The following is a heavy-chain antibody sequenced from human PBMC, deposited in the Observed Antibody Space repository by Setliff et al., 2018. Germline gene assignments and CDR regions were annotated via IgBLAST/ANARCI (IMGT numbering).Heavy chain of an antibody. CDR3: ARLPQVVKGGDVEV. Sequence: ASVKVSCKASGYTFTDYSIHWVRQAPGQRLEWMGWINAGNGDTQLSQDFQGRLTITTDTSASTAYMELRSLRSDDTAVYYCARLPQVVKGGDVEVWGKGTTVTVSS. V-gene: IGHV1-3*01. CDR2: INAGNGDT. J-gene: IGHJ6*04. D-gene: IGHD6-6*01. CDR1: GYTFTDYS.